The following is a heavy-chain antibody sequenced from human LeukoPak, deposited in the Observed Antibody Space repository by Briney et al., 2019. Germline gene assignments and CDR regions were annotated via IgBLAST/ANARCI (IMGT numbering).Heavy chain of an antibody. CDR2: ISRTGGDT. J-gene: IGHJ3*02. CDR3: ARGNGGAFDI. V-gene: IGHV3-23*01. D-gene: IGHD4-23*01. CDR1: GFTFSSSA. Sequence: GGSLRLSCGASGFTFSSSAMCWVRQAPGKGLEWVSGISRTGGDTYYADSVKGRFTISRDTSKNTLFLQMNSLRAEDTAVYYCARGNGGAFDIWGQGTMVTVSS.